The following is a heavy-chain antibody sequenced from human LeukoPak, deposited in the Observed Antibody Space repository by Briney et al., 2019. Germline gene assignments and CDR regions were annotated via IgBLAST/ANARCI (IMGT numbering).Heavy chain of an antibody. CDR3: ARYVVGGGLDP. V-gene: IGHV3-30*03. Sequence: GGSLRLSCAASGFTFSSSGMHWVRQAPGKGLEWVALISYDGSTKYYADSVKGRFTISRDNSKNTLYLQMNSLRAEDTAVYYCARYVVGGGLDPWGQGTLVTVSS. D-gene: IGHD4-23*01. J-gene: IGHJ5*02. CDR2: ISYDGSTK. CDR1: GFTFSSSG.